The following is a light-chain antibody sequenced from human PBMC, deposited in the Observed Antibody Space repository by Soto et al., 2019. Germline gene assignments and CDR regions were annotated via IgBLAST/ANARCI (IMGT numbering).Light chain of an antibody. CDR1: SSDVGGYNY. J-gene: IGLJ1*01. Sequence: QSALTQPASVSGSPGQPITISCTGTSSDVGGYNYVSWYQHHPGKVPQLMIYDVSNRPSGVSNRFSGSKSGNTASLTISGLQAEDEADYYCYSYTSSNTYVFGTGTKLTVL. V-gene: IGLV2-14*03. CDR3: YSYTSSNTYV. CDR2: DVS.